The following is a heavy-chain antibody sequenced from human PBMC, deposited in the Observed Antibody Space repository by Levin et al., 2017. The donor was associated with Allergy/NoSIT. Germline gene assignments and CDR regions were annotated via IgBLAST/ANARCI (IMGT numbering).Heavy chain of an antibody. D-gene: IGHD6-19*01. CDR3: ARPVVGSSGWVDYYYGMDV. V-gene: IGHV3-30*04. J-gene: IGHJ6*02. CDR1: GFTFSSYA. CDR2: ISYDGSNK. Sequence: GGSLRLSCAASGFTFSSYAMHWVRQAPGKGLEWVAVISYDGSNKYYADSVKGRFTISRDNSKNTLYLQMNSLRAEDTAVYYCARPVVGSSGWVDYYYGMDVWGQGTTVTVSS.